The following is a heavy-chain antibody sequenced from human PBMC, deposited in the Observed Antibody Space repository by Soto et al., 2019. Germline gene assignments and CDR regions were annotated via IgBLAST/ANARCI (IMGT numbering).Heavy chain of an antibody. V-gene: IGHV4-30-4*01. J-gene: IGHJ4*02. CDR2: IYYSGST. D-gene: IGHD2-2*01. CDR1: GGSISSGDYY. Sequence: PSETLSLTCTVSGGSISSGDYYWSWIRQPPGKGLEWIGYIYYSGSTYYNPSLKSRVTISVDTSKNQFSLKLSSATAADTAVYYCASQYCSSTSCPLDYWGQGTLVTVSS. CDR3: ASQYCSSTSCPLDY.